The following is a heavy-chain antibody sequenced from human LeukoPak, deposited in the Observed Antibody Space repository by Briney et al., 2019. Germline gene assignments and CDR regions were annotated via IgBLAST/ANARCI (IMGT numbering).Heavy chain of an antibody. V-gene: IGHV4-30-4*07. J-gene: IGHJ3*02. CDR3: ARVRANDAFDI. CDR2: IYYSGST. Sequence: PSQTLSLTCAASGGSISSGGYSWSWIRQPPGKGLEWIGYIYYSGSTYYNPSLKSRVTISVDTSKNQFSLKLSSVTAADTAVYYCARVRANDAFDIWGQGTMVTVSS. CDR1: GGSISSGGYS.